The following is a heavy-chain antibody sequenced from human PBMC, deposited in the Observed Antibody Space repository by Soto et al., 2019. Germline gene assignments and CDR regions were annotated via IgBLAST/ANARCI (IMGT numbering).Heavy chain of an antibody. Sequence: GGSLRLSCAASGFIFSSSWMTWVRQAPGKGPEWVANIKQDGSDKYYVDSVKGRFTISRDNAKNSLYLQMNSLRVEDTAVYYCARVYDNVWGSYRQFDYWGQGT. CDR2: IKQDGSDK. J-gene: IGHJ4*02. CDR1: GFIFSSSW. D-gene: IGHD3-16*02. V-gene: IGHV3-7*01. CDR3: ARVYDNVWGSYRQFDY.